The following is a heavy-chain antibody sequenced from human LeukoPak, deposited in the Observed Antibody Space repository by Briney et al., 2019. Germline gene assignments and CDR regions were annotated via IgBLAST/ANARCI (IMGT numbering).Heavy chain of an antibody. D-gene: IGHD3-10*01. CDR3: ARDVNYYGSGSIFGIDY. CDR2: ISGSGRTI. V-gene: IGHV3-48*03. CDR1: GFTFSSYE. J-gene: IGHJ4*02. Sequence: PGGSLRLSCVVSGFTFSSYEMNWVRQAPGKGLEWVSYISGSGRTIFYADSVKGRFTISRDNSKNTLYLQMNSLRAEDTAVYFCARDVNYYGSGSIFGIDYWGQGTLVTVSS.